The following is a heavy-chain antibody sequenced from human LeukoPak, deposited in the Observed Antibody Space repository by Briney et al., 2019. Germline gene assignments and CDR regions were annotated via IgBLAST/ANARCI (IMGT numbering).Heavy chain of an antibody. V-gene: IGHV4-39*07. J-gene: IGHJ5*02. CDR3: ARDRPPQVGATTGRWFDP. CDR1: GGSISSSSYY. Sequence: PSETLSLTCTVSGGSISSSSYYWGWIRQPPGKGLEWIGSIYYSGSTYYNPSLKSRVTISVDTSKNQFSLKLSSVTAADTAVYYCARDRPPQVGATTGRWFDPWGQGTLVTVSS. CDR2: IYYSGST. D-gene: IGHD1-26*01.